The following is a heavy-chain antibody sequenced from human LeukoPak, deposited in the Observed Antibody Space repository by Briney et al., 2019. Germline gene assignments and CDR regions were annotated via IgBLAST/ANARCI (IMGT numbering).Heavy chain of an antibody. D-gene: IGHD2-15*01. V-gene: IGHV3-53*01. CDR2: IYSGGST. J-gene: IGHJ3*02. Sequence: GGSLRLSCAASGFTVSSNYMSWVRQAPGKGLEWVSVIYSGGSTYYADSVKGRLTISRDNSKNTLYLQMNSLRAEDTAVYYCAREASGWTYAFDIWGQGTMVTVSS. CDR3: AREASGWTYAFDI. CDR1: GFTVSSNY.